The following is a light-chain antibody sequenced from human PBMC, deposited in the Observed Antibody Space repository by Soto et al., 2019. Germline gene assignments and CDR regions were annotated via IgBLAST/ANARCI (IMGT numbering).Light chain of an antibody. V-gene: IGKV1-39*01. CDR1: QSVSMH. Sequence: IQMAQSPSSLSASIGDRVTITCRASQSVSMHLNWYQQQPGKTPKLLIYAASTLQSGVPSRFSGSGSGTEFTLTISDLQPEDCATYYCQQSHSAPLSFGGGTKVDIK. CDR3: QQSHSAPLS. J-gene: IGKJ4*01. CDR2: AAS.